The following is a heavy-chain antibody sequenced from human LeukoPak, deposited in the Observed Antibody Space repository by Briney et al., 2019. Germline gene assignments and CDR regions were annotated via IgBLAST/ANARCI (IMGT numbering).Heavy chain of an antibody. CDR1: GFTFDEYA. CDR2: SSWNRGSI. Sequence: GRSLRLSCAASGFTFDEYAMHWVRQAPGKGLEWVSGSSWNRGSIGYADSVKGRFTISRDNAKNSLYLQMNSLRAEDTALYYCAKDKGYCSGGSCEGYFDYWGQGTLVTVSS. D-gene: IGHD2-15*01. CDR3: AKDKGYCSGGSCEGYFDY. J-gene: IGHJ4*02. V-gene: IGHV3-9*01.